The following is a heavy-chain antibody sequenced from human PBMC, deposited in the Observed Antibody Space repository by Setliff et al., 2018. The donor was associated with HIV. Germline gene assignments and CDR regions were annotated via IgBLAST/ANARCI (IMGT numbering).Heavy chain of an antibody. CDR3: ARLNKEHFHDISGPNWFDP. Sequence: EASVKVSCKGSGYIFSNYDINWVRQAPGQGLEWMGWMNPATGKTGYAQNFQDRVTITRNNSISTAYMELSSLRSGDTAIYYCARLNKEHFHDISGPNWFDPWGQGTLVTVSS. D-gene: IGHD3-22*01. CDR1: GYIFSNYD. J-gene: IGHJ5*02. V-gene: IGHV1-8*01. CDR2: MNPATGKT.